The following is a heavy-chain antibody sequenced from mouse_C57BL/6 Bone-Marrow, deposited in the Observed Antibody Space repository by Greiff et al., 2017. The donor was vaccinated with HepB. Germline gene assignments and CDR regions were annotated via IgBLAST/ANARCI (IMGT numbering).Heavy chain of an antibody. J-gene: IGHJ3*01. CDR2: ISSGSSTI. V-gene: IGHV5-17*01. CDR3: AREAGSAWFAY. Sequence: EVQLQESGGGLVKPGGSLKLSCAASGFTFSDYGMHWVRQAPEKGLEWVAYISSGSSTIYYADTVKGRFTISRDNAKNTLFLQMTSLRSEDTAMYYCAREAGSAWFAYWGQGTLVTVSA. D-gene: IGHD3-2*02. CDR1: GFTFSDYG.